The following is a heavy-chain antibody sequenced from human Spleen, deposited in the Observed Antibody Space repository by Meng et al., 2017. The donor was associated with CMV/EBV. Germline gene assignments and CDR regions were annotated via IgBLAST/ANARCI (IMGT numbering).Heavy chain of an antibody. V-gene: IGHV3-21*01. J-gene: IGHJ4*02. CDR1: GFTVSSNY. Sequence: GGSLRLSCAASGFTVSSNYINWVRQAPGKGLEWVSSISSDSDYIYYADSVKGRFTISRDNAKKSLFLQMNSLRAEDTAVYYCAREMPAAKRPFDYWGQGTLVTVSS. CDR2: ISSDSDYI. CDR3: AREMPAAKRPFDY. D-gene: IGHD2-2*01.